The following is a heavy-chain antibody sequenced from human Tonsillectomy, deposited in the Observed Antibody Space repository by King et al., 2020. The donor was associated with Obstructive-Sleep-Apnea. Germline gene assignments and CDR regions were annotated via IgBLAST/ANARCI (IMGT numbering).Heavy chain of an antibody. J-gene: IGHJ4*02. CDR1: GGSISSGDYY. D-gene: IGHD4-17*01. CDR3: AREPYGDYFDY. CDR2: IYFTGGT. V-gene: IGHV4-30-4*01. Sequence: VQLQESGPGLVKPSQTLSLTCTVSGGSISSGDYYWSWIRQPPGKGLEWIGYIYFTGGTFYNPSLERRLTISLDTSKNQFSLKLSSVTAADTAIYFCAREPYGDYFDYWGQGTLVTVSS.